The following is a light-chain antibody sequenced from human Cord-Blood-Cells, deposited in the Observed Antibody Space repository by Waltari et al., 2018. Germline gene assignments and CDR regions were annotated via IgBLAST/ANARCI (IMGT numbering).Light chain of an antibody. CDR1: SSDVGGYNY. V-gene: IGLV2-14*01. Sequence: QSALTQPASVSGSPGQSITISCTGTSSDVGGYNYVSWYQQHPAKAPKLMIYDVSKLPPRISTRFTGSKSGDTASLTISGLQAAEEADYSCASYTRSSFWVFGGGTKLTVL. CDR2: DVS. CDR3: ASYTRSSFWV. J-gene: IGLJ3*02.